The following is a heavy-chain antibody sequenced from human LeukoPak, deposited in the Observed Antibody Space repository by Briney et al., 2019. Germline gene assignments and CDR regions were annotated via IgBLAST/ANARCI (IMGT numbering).Heavy chain of an antibody. V-gene: IGHV3-11*01. CDR2: ISSSGSTI. Sequence: PGGSLRLSCAASGFTFSDYYMSWIRQAPGKGLEWVSYISSSGSTIYYADSVKGRFTISRDNAKNSLYLQMNSLRAEDTAVYYCARHKSGIAAAEHYFDYWGQGTLVTVSS. J-gene: IGHJ4*02. CDR1: GFTFSDYY. D-gene: IGHD6-13*01. CDR3: ARHKSGIAAAEHYFDY.